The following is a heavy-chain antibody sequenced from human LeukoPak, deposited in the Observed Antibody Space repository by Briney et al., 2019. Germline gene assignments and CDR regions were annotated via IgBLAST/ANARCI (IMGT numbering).Heavy chain of an antibody. J-gene: IGHJ4*02. V-gene: IGHV4-34*01. D-gene: IGHD3-10*01. Sequence: PETLSLTCAVYGGSFSGYYWNWIRQPPGKGLEWIGEINHSGSTNYNPSLKSRVTISVDTSKNQFSLKLSSVTAADTAVYYCARVGYYGSWGQGTLVTVSS. CDR2: INHSGST. CDR3: ARVGYYGS. CDR1: GGSFSGYY.